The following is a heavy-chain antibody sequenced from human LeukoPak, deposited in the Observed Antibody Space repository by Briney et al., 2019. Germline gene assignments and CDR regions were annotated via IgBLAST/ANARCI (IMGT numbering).Heavy chain of an antibody. Sequence: ASVKVSCKASGYTFTSYDINWVRQATGQGLELMGWMNPNSGNTGYAQKFQGRVTITRNTSISTAYMELSSLRSEDTAVYYCAREYGRGCSSTSCYTRGFDPWGQGTLVTVSS. V-gene: IGHV1-8*03. CDR3: AREYGRGCSSTSCYTRGFDP. D-gene: IGHD2-2*02. CDR1: GYTFTSYD. J-gene: IGHJ5*02. CDR2: MNPNSGNT.